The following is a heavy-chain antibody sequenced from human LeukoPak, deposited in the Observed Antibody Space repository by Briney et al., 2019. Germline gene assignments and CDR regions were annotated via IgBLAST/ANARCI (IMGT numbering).Heavy chain of an antibody. CDR3: AGERGEEYSSGWYKTNFFYN. Sequence: PSETLSLTCTVSGDSFTSVTDYWAWIRQPPGKGLEWIATGDYSGGTYYNPSLESRVAISADMSQNRLSLQLTSVTGADTAVYYCAGERGEEYSSGWYKTNFFYNWGQGVRVTVSS. CDR2: GDYSGGT. D-gene: IGHD6-19*01. J-gene: IGHJ4*02. CDR1: GDSFTSVTDY. V-gene: IGHV4-39*07.